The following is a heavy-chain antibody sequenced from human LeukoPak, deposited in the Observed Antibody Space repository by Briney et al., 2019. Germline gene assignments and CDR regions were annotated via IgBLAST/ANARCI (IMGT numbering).Heavy chain of an antibody. Sequence: PGGSLRLSCAASGFTFSSYEMSWVRQAPGKGLEWVAFIRYDGSNKYYADSVKGRFTISRDNSKNTLYLQMNSLRAEDTAVYYCANIYGDYSYFDYWGQGTLVTVSS. V-gene: IGHV3-30*02. J-gene: IGHJ4*02. CDR1: GFTFSSYE. CDR2: IRYDGSNK. CDR3: ANIYGDYSYFDY. D-gene: IGHD4-17*01.